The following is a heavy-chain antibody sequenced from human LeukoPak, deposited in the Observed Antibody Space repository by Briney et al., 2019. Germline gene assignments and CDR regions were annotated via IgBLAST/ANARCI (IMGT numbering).Heavy chain of an antibody. CDR3: ARGLQLGLRNGFDP. D-gene: IGHD5-18*01. Sequence: GGSLRLSCAASGFTFSSYGMHWVRQAPGKGLEWVAVIWYDGSNKYYADSVKGRFTISRDNSKNTLYLQMNSLRAEDTAVYYCARGLQLGLRNGFDPWGQGTLVTASS. CDR1: GFTFSSYG. CDR2: IWYDGSNK. J-gene: IGHJ5*02. V-gene: IGHV3-33*01.